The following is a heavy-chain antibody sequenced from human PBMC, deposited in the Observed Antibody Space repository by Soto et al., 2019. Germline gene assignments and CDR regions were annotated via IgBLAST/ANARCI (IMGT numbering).Heavy chain of an antibody. CDR1: GFTFSSYA. Sequence: QVQLVESGGGVVQPGRSLRLSCAASGFTFSSYAMHWVRQAPCKGLEWVAVISYDGSNKYYADSVKGRFTISRDNSKNTLYLQMNSLRAEDTAVYYCARGTIAVAGTLDYWGQGTLVTVSS. CDR2: ISYDGSNK. CDR3: ARGTIAVAGTLDY. D-gene: IGHD6-19*01. V-gene: IGHV3-30-3*01. J-gene: IGHJ4*02.